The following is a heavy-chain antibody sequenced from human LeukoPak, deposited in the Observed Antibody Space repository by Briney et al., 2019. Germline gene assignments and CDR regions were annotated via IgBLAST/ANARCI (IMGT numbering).Heavy chain of an antibody. CDR3: ARAPPPYDSSGYDY. Sequence: GASVKVSCKASGYTFTGYYMHWVRQAPGQGLEWMGWINPNSGGTNYAQKFQGWVTMTRDTSISTAYMELSRLRSDDTAVYCCARAPPPYDSSGYDYWGQGTLVTVSS. CDR1: GYTFTGYY. D-gene: IGHD3-22*01. J-gene: IGHJ4*02. V-gene: IGHV1-2*04. CDR2: INPNSGGT.